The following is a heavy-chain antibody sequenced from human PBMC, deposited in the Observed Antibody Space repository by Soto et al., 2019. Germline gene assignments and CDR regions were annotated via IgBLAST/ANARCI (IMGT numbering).Heavy chain of an antibody. D-gene: IGHD3-10*01. J-gene: IGHJ4*02. Sequence: GASVRVSHMASGHTFTSYGISWVRQAPGQGLEWMGWISAYNGNTNYAQKLQGRVTMTRDTSTSTVYMELSSLRSEDTAVYYCARNPSPPGRYYYGSGSYSSPATEFDYWGQGTLVTVSS. CDR2: ISAYNGNT. V-gene: IGHV1-18*01. CDR3: ARNPSPPGRYYYGSGSYSSPATEFDY. CDR1: GHTFTSYG.